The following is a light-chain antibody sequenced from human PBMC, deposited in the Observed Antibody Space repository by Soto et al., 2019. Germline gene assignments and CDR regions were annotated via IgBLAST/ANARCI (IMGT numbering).Light chain of an antibody. Sequence: DIQMTQSPSSLSVSIGDRVIITCRASQSISTYLNWYQYKPGKAPRLVIFHSSTLQSGVPSRFSGRGSGTDFTLTISSLQPEDFATYFCQQTFSPYVSFGGGTRVEI. V-gene: IGKV1-39*01. CDR2: HSS. CDR3: QQTFSPYVS. J-gene: IGKJ4*01. CDR1: QSISTY.